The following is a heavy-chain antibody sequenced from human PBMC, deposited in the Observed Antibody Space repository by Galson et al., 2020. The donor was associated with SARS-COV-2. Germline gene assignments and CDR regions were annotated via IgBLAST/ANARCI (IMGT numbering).Heavy chain of an antibody. Sequence: PEGSLRLSCAASGLTFSSSGMHWVRQAPGQGLAWVAVIWYDGSNKYYADSVKGRFTISRDNSKNTLYLQMNSLRAEDTAVYYCARDLIAVAGGYGMDVWGQGTTVTVSS. CDR3: ARDLIAVAGGYGMDV. CDR2: IWYDGSNK. D-gene: IGHD6-19*01. CDR1: GLTFSSSG. J-gene: IGHJ6*02. V-gene: IGHV3-33*01.